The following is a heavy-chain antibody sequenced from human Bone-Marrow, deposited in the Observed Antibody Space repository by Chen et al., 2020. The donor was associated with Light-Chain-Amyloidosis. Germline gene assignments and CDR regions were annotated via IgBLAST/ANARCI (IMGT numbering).Heavy chain of an antibody. V-gene: IGHV3-48*01. D-gene: IGHD3-3*01. Sequence: EVQLVESGGGLVQPGGSLRLSCAASGFTLSTYSMNGVRQAPGKGLEWVSYISSSGTIYYADSVKGRFTISRDNAKKRLYLQMNSLRAEDTAVYYCARDYDFWSGYFLYWGQGTLVTVSS. CDR3: ARDYDFWSGYFLY. CDR1: GFTLSTYS. J-gene: IGHJ4*02. CDR2: ISSSGTI.